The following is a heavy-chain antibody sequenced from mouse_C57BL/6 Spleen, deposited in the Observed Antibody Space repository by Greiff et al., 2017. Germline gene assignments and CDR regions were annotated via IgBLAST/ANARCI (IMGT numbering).Heavy chain of an antibody. V-gene: IGHV1-9*01. CDR2: ILPGSGST. J-gene: IGHJ3*01. D-gene: IGHD1-1*01. CDR3: ASGVYYGSSSEGFAY. Sequence: VHLVESGAELMKPGASVKLSCKATGYTFTGYWIEWVKQRPGHGLEWIGEILPGSGSTNYNEKFKGKATFTADTSSNTAYMQLSSLTTEDSAIYYCASGVYYGSSSEGFAYWGQGTLVTVSA. CDR1: GYTFTGYW.